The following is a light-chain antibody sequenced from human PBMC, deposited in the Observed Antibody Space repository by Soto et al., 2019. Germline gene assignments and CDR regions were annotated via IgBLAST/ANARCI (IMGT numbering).Light chain of an antibody. CDR2: KDS. CDR3: QSADSSGTLVV. CDR1: ALPKQY. V-gene: IGLV3-25*03. J-gene: IGLJ2*01. Sequence: SYELTQPPSVSVSPGQTARITCSGDALPKQYAYWYQQKPGRAPVLVIYKDSERPSGIPERFSGSSSGTTVTLTISGVQAEDEADYYCQSADSSGTLVVFGGGTKLTVL.